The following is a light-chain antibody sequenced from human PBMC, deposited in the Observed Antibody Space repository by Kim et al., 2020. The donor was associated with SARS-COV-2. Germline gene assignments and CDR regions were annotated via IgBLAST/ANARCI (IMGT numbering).Light chain of an antibody. CDR1: NNNVAAQG. CDR3: SAWDASLRVWV. J-gene: IGLJ3*02. CDR2: RNN. Sequence: LRQTATLTCTGNNNNVAAQGAAWLQQHQGHPPKLLSYRNNSRPSGISDRLSASRSGNTASLTITGLQPEDEADYYCSAWDASLRVWVFGGGTQLTVL. V-gene: IGLV10-54*01.